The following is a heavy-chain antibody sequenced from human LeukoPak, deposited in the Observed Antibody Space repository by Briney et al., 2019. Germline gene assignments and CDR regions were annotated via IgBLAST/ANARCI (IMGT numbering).Heavy chain of an antibody. V-gene: IGHV1-2*02. CDR2: INPNNGGT. Sequence: ASVKVSCKASGYTFTSYGTSWVRQAPGQGLEWMGWINPNNGGTNYAQKFQGRVTMTRDTSISTAYMELSRLRSDDTAVYYCARDGQGGNSYGYDYFDYWGQGTLVTVSS. CDR3: ARDGQGGNSYGYDYFDY. CDR1: GYTFTSYG. J-gene: IGHJ4*02. D-gene: IGHD5-18*01.